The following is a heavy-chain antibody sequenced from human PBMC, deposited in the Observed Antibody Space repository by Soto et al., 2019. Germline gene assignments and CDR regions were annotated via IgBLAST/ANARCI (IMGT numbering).Heavy chain of an antibody. Sequence: GGSLRLSCAASGFTVSSNYMSWVRQAPGKGLEWVSVIYSGGSTYYADSVKGRFTISRDNSKNTLYLQMNSLRAEDTAVYYCTAGKLYPSLDFDYWGQGTLVTVSS. CDR2: IYSGGST. V-gene: IGHV3-53*01. CDR1: GFTVSSNY. CDR3: TAGKLYPSLDFDY. J-gene: IGHJ4*02. D-gene: IGHD2-8*01.